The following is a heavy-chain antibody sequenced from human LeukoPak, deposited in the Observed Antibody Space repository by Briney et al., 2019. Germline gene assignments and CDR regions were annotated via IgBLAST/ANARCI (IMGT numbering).Heavy chain of an antibody. Sequence: SEILSLTCTVSGVAISTYYWSWIRQPPGKGLEWIGYLYYSGNTNYNPSLKSRVTISADTSKNQFSLKLTSVTAADTALYYCARLGRPGAFDIWGQGTMVTVSS. D-gene: IGHD2-15*01. CDR1: GVAISTYY. CDR2: LYYSGNT. CDR3: ARLGRPGAFDI. J-gene: IGHJ3*02. V-gene: IGHV4-59*08.